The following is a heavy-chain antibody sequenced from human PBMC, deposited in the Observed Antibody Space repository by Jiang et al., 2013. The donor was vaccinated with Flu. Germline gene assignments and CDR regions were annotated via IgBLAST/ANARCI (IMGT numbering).Heavy chain of an antibody. D-gene: IGHD5-24*01. CDR1: GFTFDDYA. CDR3: ATGGRDGHGAV. V-gene: IGHV3-9*01. CDR2: ISWNSGSI. J-gene: IGHJ4*02. Sequence: VQLVESGGGLVQPGRSLRLSCAASGFTFDDYAMHWVRQAPGKGLEWVSGISWNSGSIDYADSVKGRFTISRDNAKNSLYLQMNSLRAEDTALYYCATGGRDGHGAVWGQGTLVT.